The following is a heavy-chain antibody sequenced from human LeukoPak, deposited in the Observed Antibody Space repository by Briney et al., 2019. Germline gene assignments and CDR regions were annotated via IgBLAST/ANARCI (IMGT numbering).Heavy chain of an antibody. J-gene: IGHJ4*02. CDR1: GYTFTGYY. V-gene: IGHV1-2*02. CDR3: ARVRCSGGSCYEEGFLNY. CDR2: INPNSGGT. D-gene: IGHD2-15*01. Sequence: ASVKVSCKASGYTFTGYYMHWERQAPGQGLEWMGWINPNSGGTNYAQKFQGRVTMTRDTSISTAYMELSRLRSDDTAVYYCARVRCSGGSCYEEGFLNYWGQGTLVTVSS.